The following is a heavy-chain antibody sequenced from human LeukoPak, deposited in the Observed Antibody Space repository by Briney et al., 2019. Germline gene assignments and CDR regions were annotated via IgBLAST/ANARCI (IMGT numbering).Heavy chain of an antibody. CDR2: ISGRGSTI. V-gene: IGHV3-48*03. Sequence: GGSLRLSCTASGLTFNNYEMNWVRQGPGKGLEWVSYISGRGSTIHYADSVKGRFTISRDNAKNSLYLQMNSLRAEDTAIYYCARSMAAADYWGQGTLVTVSS. J-gene: IGHJ4*02. CDR1: GLTFNNYE. CDR3: ARSMAAADY. D-gene: IGHD6-13*01.